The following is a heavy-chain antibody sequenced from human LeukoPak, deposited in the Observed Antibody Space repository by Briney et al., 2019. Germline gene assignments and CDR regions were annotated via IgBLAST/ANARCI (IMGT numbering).Heavy chain of an antibody. J-gene: IGHJ4*02. CDR3: ARGTHPYESYFDY. Sequence: SETLSLTCAVYGGSFSGYYWSWIRQPPGKGLEWIGEINHSGSTNYNPSLKSRVTMSVDTSKNQFSLKLSSVTAADTAVYYCARGTHPYESYFDYWGQGTLVTVSS. CDR1: GGSFSGYY. V-gene: IGHV4-34*01. CDR2: INHSGST. D-gene: IGHD5-12*01.